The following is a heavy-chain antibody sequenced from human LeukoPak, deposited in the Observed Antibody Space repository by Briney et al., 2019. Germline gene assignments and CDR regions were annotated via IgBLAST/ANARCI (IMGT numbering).Heavy chain of an antibody. CDR3: ARLDSSGYYFYEYFDY. J-gene: IGHJ4*02. Sequence: GESLKISCQASGYIFSNYWIGWVRQMPGKGLEWMGIIYPGDSDTRYSPSFQGQVTISADKSISTAYLQWSSLKASDTAMYYCARLDSSGYYFYEYFDYWGRGTLVTVSS. CDR1: GYIFSNYW. V-gene: IGHV5-51*01. CDR2: IYPGDSDT. D-gene: IGHD3-22*01.